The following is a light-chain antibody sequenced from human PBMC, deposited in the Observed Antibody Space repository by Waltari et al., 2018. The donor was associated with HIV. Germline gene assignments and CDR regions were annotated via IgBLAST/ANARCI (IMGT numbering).Light chain of an antibody. CDR2: EVS. Sequence: QSALTQPASVSGSPGQSISIPCTGTSRDVGDYSLSWYQHHPGKAPKVIIYEVSNRPSGVSNRFSGSKSGNTASLTISGLLPEDEADYFCSSYISSATPEFGGGTRLTVL. CDR1: SRDVGDYS. CDR3: SSYISSATPE. V-gene: IGLV2-14*01. J-gene: IGLJ3*02.